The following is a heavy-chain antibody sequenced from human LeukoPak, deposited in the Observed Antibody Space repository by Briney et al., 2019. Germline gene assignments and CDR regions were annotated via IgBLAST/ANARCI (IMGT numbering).Heavy chain of an antibody. Sequence: ASVKVSCKASGGTFSSYTISWLRQAPGQGLEWMGRIIPILGIANYAQKFQGRVTITADKSTSTAYMELSSLRSEDTAVYYCVLVRDERYYFDYWGQGTLVTVSS. D-gene: IGHD1-1*01. CDR1: GGTFSSYT. CDR2: IIPILGIA. J-gene: IGHJ4*02. V-gene: IGHV1-69*02. CDR3: VLVRDERYYFDY.